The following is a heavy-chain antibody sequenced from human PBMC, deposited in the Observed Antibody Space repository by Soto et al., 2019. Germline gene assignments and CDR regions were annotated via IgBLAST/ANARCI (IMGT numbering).Heavy chain of an antibody. V-gene: IGHV3-48*04. J-gene: IGHJ5*02. CDR3: ASSGFGELLDASNWFDP. CDR2: ISSSGSTI. CDR1: GFTLSTYW. D-gene: IGHD3-10*01. Sequence: EVHLVASGGALVQPGGSLTLSCVGSGFTLSTYWLAWVRQAPGKGLEWVSYISSSGSTIYYADSVKGRFTISRDNAKNSLYLQMNSLRAEDTAVYYCASSGFGELLDASNWFDPWGQGTLVTVSS.